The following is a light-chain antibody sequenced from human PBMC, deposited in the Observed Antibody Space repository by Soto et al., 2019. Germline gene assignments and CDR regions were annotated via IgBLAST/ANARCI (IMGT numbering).Light chain of an antibody. CDR1: QSVSSN. CDR3: QHYNNWTPWT. Sequence: EIVMTQSPATLSVSPGERATLSCRASQSVSSNLAWYQQKPGQAPRLLIYGASTRATGIPARFSVSGSGTEFTLTISSLQSEDFAVYYCQHYNNWTPWTFGQGTKVEIK. J-gene: IGKJ1*01. CDR2: GAS. V-gene: IGKV3-15*01.